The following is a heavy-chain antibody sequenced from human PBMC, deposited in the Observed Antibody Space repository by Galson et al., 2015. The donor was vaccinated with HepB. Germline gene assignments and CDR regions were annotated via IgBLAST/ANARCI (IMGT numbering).Heavy chain of an antibody. J-gene: IGHJ4*02. CDR1: GFSLTTSGVG. V-gene: IGHV2-5*02. CDR3: AHIHYDYNFDY. D-gene: IGHD3-16*01. CDR2: IYWDDDK. Sequence: PALVKPTQTLTLTCTFSGFSLTTSGVGVGWIRQPPGKALEWLALIYWDDDKRYTPSLQSRLTITKDTSKNQVVLIMTNMDPVDTATYYCAHIHYDYNFDYWGQGTLVSVSS.